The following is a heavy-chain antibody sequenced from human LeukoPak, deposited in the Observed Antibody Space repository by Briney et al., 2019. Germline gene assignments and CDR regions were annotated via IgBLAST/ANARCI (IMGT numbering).Heavy chain of an antibody. V-gene: IGHV4-39*01. J-gene: IGHJ4*02. CDR3: ATDPHGDSWTYCGDH. D-gene: IGHD1-26*01. CDR1: GGSSSSTSFY. CDR2: IYSSGST. Sequence: PSETLSLTCTVSGGSSSSTSFYWGWIRQPPGKGLEWLGSIYSSGSTYYNPSLKGRVTISLDTSKNQFSLKLSSVTAADTAVYYCATDPHGDSWTYCGDHWGQGTLVTVSS.